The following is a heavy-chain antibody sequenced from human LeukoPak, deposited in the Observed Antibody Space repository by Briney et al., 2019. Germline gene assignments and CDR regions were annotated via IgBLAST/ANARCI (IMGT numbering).Heavy chain of an antibody. CDR1: GDSVSSNSAA. CDR2: TYYRSKWYN. J-gene: IGHJ6*02. CDR3: ARGGGKANWGPKGYYYYGMDV. Sequence: SQTLSLTCAISGDSVSSNSAAWNWIRQSPSRGLEWLGRTYYRSKWYNDYAVSVKSRITINPDTSKNQFSLQLNPVTPEDTAVYYCARGGGKANWGPKGYYYYGMDVWGQGTTVTVSS. D-gene: IGHD7-27*01. V-gene: IGHV6-1*01.